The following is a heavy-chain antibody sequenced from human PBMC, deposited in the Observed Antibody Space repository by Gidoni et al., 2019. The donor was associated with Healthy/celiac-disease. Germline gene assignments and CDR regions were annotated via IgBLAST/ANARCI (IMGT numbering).Heavy chain of an antibody. J-gene: IGHJ6*02. D-gene: IGHD3-3*01. CDR3: ARETYYDFWSGYGATRHTTSYYGMDV. V-gene: IGHV1-18*01. CDR1: GYPFTSYG. Sequence: QVQLVQSGAEVKKPGASVKVPCKASGYPFTSYGISWVRQAAGQGLEWMGWISAYNGNTNYARKLQVRVTMTTDTSTSSAYMELRSLRSDDTAVYYCARETYYDFWSGYGATRHTTSYYGMDVWGQGTTVTVSS. CDR2: ISAYNGNT.